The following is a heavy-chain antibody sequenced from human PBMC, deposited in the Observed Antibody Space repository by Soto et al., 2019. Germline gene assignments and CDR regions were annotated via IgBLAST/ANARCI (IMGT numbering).Heavy chain of an antibody. CDR1: GGSISSYY. CDR3: ARVWWFGNYNWFDP. Sequence: PSETLSLTCTVSGGSISSYYWSWIRQPPGKGLEWIGYIYYSGSTNYNPSLKSRVTISVDTSKNQFSLKLSSVTAADTALYYCARVWWFGNYNWFDPWGQGTLVTVSS. D-gene: IGHD3-10*01. CDR2: IYYSGST. V-gene: IGHV4-59*01. J-gene: IGHJ5*02.